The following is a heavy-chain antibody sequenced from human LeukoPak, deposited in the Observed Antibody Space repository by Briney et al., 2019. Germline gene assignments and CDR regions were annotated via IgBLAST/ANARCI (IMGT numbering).Heavy chain of an antibody. CDR1: GFTVSSNY. D-gene: IGHD4-17*01. V-gene: IGHV3-53*01. CDR2: IYSGGST. J-gene: IGHJ4*02. CDR3: ARVVFDGDLDF. Sequence: GGSLRLSCAASGFTVSSNYMSWVRQAPGKGLKWVSVIYSGGSTYYADSVKGRFTISRDNSKNTLYLQMNSLRAEDTAVYYCARVVFDGDLDFWGQGTLVTVSS.